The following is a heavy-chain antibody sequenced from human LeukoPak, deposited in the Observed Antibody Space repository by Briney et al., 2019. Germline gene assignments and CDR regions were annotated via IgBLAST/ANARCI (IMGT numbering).Heavy chain of an antibody. CDR2: IYYSGST. J-gene: IGHJ4*02. D-gene: IGHD1-26*01. Sequence: SETLSLTCTVSGGSVSSGSYYWSWIRQPPGKGLEWIGYIYYSGSTNYNPSLKSRVTISVDTSKNQFSLKLSSVTAADTAVYHCARVDGELRFDYGGKGTLVTVS. CDR3: ARVDGELRFDY. CDR1: GGSVSSGSYY. V-gene: IGHV4-61*01.